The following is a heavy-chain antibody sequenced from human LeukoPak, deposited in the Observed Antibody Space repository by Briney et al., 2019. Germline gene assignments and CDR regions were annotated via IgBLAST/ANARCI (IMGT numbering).Heavy chain of an antibody. CDR1: GFTVRNTY. Sequence: GGSLRLSCIASGFTVRNTYISWVRLTPGKGLEWLSVIYSGGSTYYPDSVKGRFTMSRDNSKNTFYLQMNSLRAEDTALYYCARDHYGLVVVAATQGVDYWGQGTLVTVSS. CDR3: ARDHYGLVVVAATQGVDY. V-gene: IGHV3-66*01. D-gene: IGHD2-15*01. J-gene: IGHJ4*02. CDR2: IYSGGST.